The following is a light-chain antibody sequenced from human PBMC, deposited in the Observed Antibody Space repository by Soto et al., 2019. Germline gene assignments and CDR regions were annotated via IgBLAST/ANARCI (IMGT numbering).Light chain of an antibody. CDR1: QSVSSN. Sequence: EKVMTQSPAPLSVSPGEKNTPSRRASQSVSSNLAWYQQKPGQAPRLLIYGASTRATGIPARFSGSGSGTEFTLTISSLQSEDFAVYYCQQYNNWRTFGQGTKVDIK. CDR3: QQYNNWRT. V-gene: IGKV3-15*01. J-gene: IGKJ1*01. CDR2: GAS.